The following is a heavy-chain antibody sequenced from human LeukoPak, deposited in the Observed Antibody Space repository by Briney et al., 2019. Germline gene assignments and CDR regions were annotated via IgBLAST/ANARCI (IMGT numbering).Heavy chain of an antibody. D-gene: IGHD3-10*01. CDR1: GFTFSSYA. CDR2: ISGSGGST. J-gene: IGHJ4*02. V-gene: IGHV3-23*01. CDR3: ANPENYYGSGRHAS. Sequence: SGGSLRLSCAASGFTFSSYAMSWVRQAPGKGLEWVSAISGSGGSTYYADSVKGRFTISRDNSKNTLYLQMNSLRAEDTAVYYCANPENYYGSGRHASWGQGTLVTVSS.